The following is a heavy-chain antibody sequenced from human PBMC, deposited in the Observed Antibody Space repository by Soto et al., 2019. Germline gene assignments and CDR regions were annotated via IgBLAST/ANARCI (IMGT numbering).Heavy chain of an antibody. CDR2: ISAYNGNT. Sequence: ASVKVSCKASGYTFTSYGISWVRQAPGQGLEWMGWISAYNGNTNYAQKLQGRVTMTTDTSTSTAYMELRSLRSDDTAVYFCARLGGYCSGTNCYGFYGMDVWGQGTTVTVSS. CDR1: GYTFTSYG. D-gene: IGHD2-2*01. J-gene: IGHJ6*02. CDR3: ARLGGYCSGTNCYGFYGMDV. V-gene: IGHV1-18*01.